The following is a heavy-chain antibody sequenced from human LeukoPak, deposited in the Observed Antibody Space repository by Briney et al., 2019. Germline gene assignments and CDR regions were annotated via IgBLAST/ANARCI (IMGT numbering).Heavy chain of an antibody. V-gene: IGHV1-69*05. CDR3: ARDYGDSERNAFDI. J-gene: IGHJ3*02. CDR2: IIPIFGTA. Sequence: ASVKVSCKASGGASSSYAISWVRQAPGQGLEWMGRIIPIFGTANYAQKFQGRVTITTDESTSTAYMELSSLRSEDTAVYYCARDYGDSERNAFDIWGQGTMVTVSS. D-gene: IGHD4-17*01. CDR1: GGASSSYA.